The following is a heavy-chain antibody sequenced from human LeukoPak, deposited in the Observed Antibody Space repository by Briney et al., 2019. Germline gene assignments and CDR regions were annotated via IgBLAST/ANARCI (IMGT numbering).Heavy chain of an antibody. CDR3: ATSNIVVVPAAIEDY. D-gene: IGHD2-2*01. CDR1: GFTFSSYA. Sequence: GGSLRLSCAASGFTFSSYAMSWVRQAPGKGLEWVSAISGSGGSTYYADSVKGRFTISGDNSKNTLYLQMNSLRAEDTAVYYCATSNIVVVPAAIEDYWGQGTLVTVSS. V-gene: IGHV3-23*01. CDR2: ISGSGGST. J-gene: IGHJ4*02.